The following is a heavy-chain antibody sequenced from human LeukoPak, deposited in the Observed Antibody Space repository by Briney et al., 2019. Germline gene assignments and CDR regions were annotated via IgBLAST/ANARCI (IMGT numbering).Heavy chain of an antibody. D-gene: IGHD2-15*01. Sequence: PGGSLRLSCAASGFTFSSYAMSWVRQAPGKGLEWVSAISGSGGSTYYADSVKGRFTISRDNSKNTLYLQMNSLRGEDTAVYYCARDGGLHTNFDYWGQGTLVTVSS. CDR2: ISGSGGST. J-gene: IGHJ4*02. CDR1: GFTFSSYA. CDR3: ARDGGLHTNFDY. V-gene: IGHV3-23*01.